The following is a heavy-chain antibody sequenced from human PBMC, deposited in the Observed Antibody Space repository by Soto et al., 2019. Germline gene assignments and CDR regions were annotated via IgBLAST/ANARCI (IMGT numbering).Heavy chain of an antibody. CDR1: GYTFTGYY. J-gene: IGHJ6*02. V-gene: IGHV1-2*04. CDR2: INPNSGGT. D-gene: IGHD3-10*01. CDR3: ARDRGVRGVIPYYYYYGMDV. Sequence: QVQLVQSGAEVKKPGASVKVSCKASGYTFTGYYMHWVRQAPGQGLEWMGWINPNSGGTNYAQKLQGWVTMTRDTSISTAYMELSRLRSDDTAVYYCARDRGVRGVIPYYYYYGMDVWGQGTTVTVSS.